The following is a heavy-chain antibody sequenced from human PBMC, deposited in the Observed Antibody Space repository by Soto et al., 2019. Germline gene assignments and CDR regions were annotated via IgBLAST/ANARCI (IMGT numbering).Heavy chain of an antibody. CDR2: ISAYNGNT. D-gene: IGHD6-6*01. CDR1: GYTFTSYG. V-gene: IGHV1-18*01. Sequence: ASVKVSCKASGYTFTSYGISWVRQAPGQGLEWMGLISAYNGNTNYAQKLQDRVTMTTDTSTTTAYMELRSLRSDDTAVYYCARSSGSAYWFDPWGQGTLVTVSS. J-gene: IGHJ5*02. CDR3: ARSSGSAYWFDP.